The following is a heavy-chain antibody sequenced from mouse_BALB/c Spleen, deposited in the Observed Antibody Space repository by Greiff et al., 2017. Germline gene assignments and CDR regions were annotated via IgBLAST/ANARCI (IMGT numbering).Heavy chain of an antibody. J-gene: IGHJ3*01. V-gene: IGHV5-4*02. D-gene: IGHD1-1*01. CDR2: ISDGGSYT. CDR3: ARGDYYGSTTWFAY. CDR1: GFTFSDYY. Sequence: EVQGVESGGGLVKPGGSLKLSCAASGFTFSDYYMYWVRQTPEKRLEWVATISDGGSYTYYPDSVKGRFTISRDNAKNNLYLQMSSLKSEDTAMYYCARGDYYGSTTWFAYWGQGTLVTVSA.